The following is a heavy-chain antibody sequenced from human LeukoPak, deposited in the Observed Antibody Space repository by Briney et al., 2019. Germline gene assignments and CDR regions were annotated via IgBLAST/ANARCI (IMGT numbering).Heavy chain of an antibody. J-gene: IGHJ4*02. Sequence: GGSLRLSCAASGFTFSSYEMNWVRQAPGKGLEWVSYISSSGSTIYYADSVKGRFTISRDNAKNSLFLQMDSLRGEDTAVYYCARCTTGKTFGSLREIKKSREIDYWGQGTLVTVSS. CDR2: ISSSGSTI. CDR1: GFTFSSYE. D-gene: IGHD1-1*01. CDR3: ARCTTGKTFGSLREIKKSREIDY. V-gene: IGHV3-48*03.